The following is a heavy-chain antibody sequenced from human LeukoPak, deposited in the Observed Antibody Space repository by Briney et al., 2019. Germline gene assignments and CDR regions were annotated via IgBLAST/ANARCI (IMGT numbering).Heavy chain of an antibody. CDR3: AVAVAGTRPYFDY. Sequence: GGSLRLSCAASGFTFSSYWMHWVRQAPGKGLVWVSRINSDGSGTSYADSVKGRFTISRDNAKNTLYLQMNSLRAEDTAVYYCAVAVAGTRPYFDYWGQGTLVTVSS. V-gene: IGHV3-74*01. J-gene: IGHJ4*02. CDR2: INSDGSGT. CDR1: GFTFSSYW. D-gene: IGHD6-19*01.